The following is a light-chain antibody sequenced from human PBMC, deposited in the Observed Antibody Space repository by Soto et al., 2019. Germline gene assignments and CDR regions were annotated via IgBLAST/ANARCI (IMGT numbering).Light chain of an antibody. CDR2: GAS. J-gene: IGKJ5*01. CDR3: QQYNNWPPIT. V-gene: IGKV3-15*01. CDR1: PRVSSN. Sequence: EIVVTQSRGTLSLSPGDRDTLSCRASPRVSSNYLAWYQQRPGQAPRLLIYGASTRATGIPARFSGSGSGTEFTLTISSLQSEDFAVYYCQQYNNWPPITFGQGTRLEI.